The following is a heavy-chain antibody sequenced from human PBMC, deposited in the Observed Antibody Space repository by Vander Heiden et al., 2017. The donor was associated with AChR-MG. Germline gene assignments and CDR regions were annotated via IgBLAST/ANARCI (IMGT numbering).Heavy chain of an antibody. D-gene: IGHD3-10*01. V-gene: IGHV3-48*01. CDR1: GFTFRSYS. CDR2: ISSTSSTI. Sequence: EVQLVESGGGLVQPGGSLRLSCAASGFTFRSYSMFGVRQAPGKGLEWLSYISSTSSTIYYADSVKGRFTISRDNAKNSLYLQMNSLRAEDTAFYYCARDAGSGSQPFDIWGQGTMVAVSS. CDR3: ARDAGSGSQPFDI. J-gene: IGHJ3*02.